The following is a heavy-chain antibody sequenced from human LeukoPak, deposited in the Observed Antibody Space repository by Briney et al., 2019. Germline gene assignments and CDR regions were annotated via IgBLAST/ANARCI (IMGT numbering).Heavy chain of an antibody. D-gene: IGHD3-3*01. CDR2: INHSGST. V-gene: IGHV4-34*01. J-gene: IGHJ4*02. Sequence: PSETLSLTCAVHGGSFRGYYWSWIRQPPGKGLEWSGEINHSGSTNYNPSLKSRVTISVDTSKHQFSLKLSPVTAADTAVYYCARRKDKYHDFWSGYYTEGGLFDYWGQGTLVTVSS. CDR1: GGSFRGYY. CDR3: ARRKDKYHDFWSGYYTEGGLFDY.